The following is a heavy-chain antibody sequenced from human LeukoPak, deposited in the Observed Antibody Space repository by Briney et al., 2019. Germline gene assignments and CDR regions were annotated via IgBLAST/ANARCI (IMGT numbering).Heavy chain of an antibody. J-gene: IGHJ4*02. Sequence: GGSLRLSCAASGFSFSTFGMHRARRAPGKGLEWVAVIWNDGSKKFYADSVKGRFTISRDNSQNTLYLQMNRLRVEDTAVYYCGRDSLGGDYWGQGTLVTVSS. V-gene: IGHV3-33*01. CDR2: IWNDGSKK. CDR1: GFSFSTFG. D-gene: IGHD3-16*01. CDR3: GRDSLGGDY.